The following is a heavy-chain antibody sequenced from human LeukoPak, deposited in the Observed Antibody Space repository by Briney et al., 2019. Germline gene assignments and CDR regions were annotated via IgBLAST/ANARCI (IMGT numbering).Heavy chain of an antibody. CDR2: INPNSGNT. Sequence: ASVKVSRKGSGYAFTAYYMHWVRQAPGQGHEWMERINPNSGNTNYAQKFQGRVTMTRDTSISTAYMELSRLRSDDTAVYYCARPNSVGPTVYFDYWGQGTLVTVSS. CDR3: ARPNSVGPTVYFDY. CDR1: GYAFTAYY. J-gene: IGHJ4*02. D-gene: IGHD1-26*01. V-gene: IGHV1-2*06.